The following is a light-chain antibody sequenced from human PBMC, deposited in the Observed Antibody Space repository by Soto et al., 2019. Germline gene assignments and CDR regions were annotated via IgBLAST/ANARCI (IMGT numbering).Light chain of an antibody. V-gene: IGKV1-9*01. Sequence: IQLTQSPSSLSASVGDRVTITCRASQGISSFLAWYQQKPGKAPKLLIYGASTLQSGVPSRFSGSGSGTDFTLTIGRLQPEYFATYYCQQLNSFPIPFGPGTKVDIK. CDR2: GAS. CDR1: QGISSF. CDR3: QQLNSFPIP. J-gene: IGKJ3*01.